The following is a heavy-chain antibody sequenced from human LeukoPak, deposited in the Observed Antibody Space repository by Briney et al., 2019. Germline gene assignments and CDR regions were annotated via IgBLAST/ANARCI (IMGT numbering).Heavy chain of an antibody. CDR3: ARARRDPAASDYFDY. D-gene: IGHD2-2*01. CDR2: IIPIFGTA. J-gene: IGHJ4*02. V-gene: IGHV1-69*13. CDR1: GGTFSSYA. Sequence: SVKVSCKASGGTFSSYAISWVRQAPGKGLEWMGGIIPIFGTANYAQKFQGRVTITADESTSTAYMELSSLRSEDTAVYYCARARRDPAASDYFDYWGQGTLVTVSS.